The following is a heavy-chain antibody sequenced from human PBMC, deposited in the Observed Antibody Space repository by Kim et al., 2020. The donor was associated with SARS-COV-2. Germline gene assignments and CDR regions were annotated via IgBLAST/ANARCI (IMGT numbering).Heavy chain of an antibody. D-gene: IGHD3-22*01. CDR3: AREGSDYYDSSGYYYGHAFDI. J-gene: IGHJ3*02. CDR1: GGTFSSYT. Sequence: SVKVSCKASGGTFSSYTISWVRQAPGQGLEWMGRIIPILGIANYAQKFQGRVTITADKSTSTAYMELSSLRSEDTAVYYCAREGSDYYDSSGYYYGHAFDIWGQGTMVTVSS. CDR2: IIPILGIA. V-gene: IGHV1-69*04.